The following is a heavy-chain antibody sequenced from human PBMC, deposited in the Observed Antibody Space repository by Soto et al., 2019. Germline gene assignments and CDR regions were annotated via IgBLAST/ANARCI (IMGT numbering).Heavy chain of an antibody. CDR1: GFTFSSYG. V-gene: IGHV3-33*01. D-gene: IGHD2-2*01. Sequence: QVQLVESGGGVVQPGRSLRLSCAASGFTFSSYGMHWVRQAPGKGLEWVAVIWYDGSNKYYADSVKGRFTISRDNSKNTLYLQMTSLRAEDTAVYYCARDKGYALDYWGQGTLVTVSS. J-gene: IGHJ4*02. CDR3: ARDKGYALDY. CDR2: IWYDGSNK.